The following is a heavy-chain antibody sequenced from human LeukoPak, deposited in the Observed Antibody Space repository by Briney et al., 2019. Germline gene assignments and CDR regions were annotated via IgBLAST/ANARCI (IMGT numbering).Heavy chain of an antibody. Sequence: SETLSLTCTVSGGSISSSSYYWGWIRQPPGKGLEWIGSIYYSGSTYYNPSLKSRVTISVDTSKNQFSLKLSSVTAADTAVYYCARTPPDYYDSSGYWGYFDYWGQGTLVTVSS. D-gene: IGHD3-22*01. V-gene: IGHV4-39*01. CDR3: ARTPPDYYDSSGYWGYFDY. J-gene: IGHJ4*02. CDR2: IYYSGST. CDR1: GGSISSSSYY.